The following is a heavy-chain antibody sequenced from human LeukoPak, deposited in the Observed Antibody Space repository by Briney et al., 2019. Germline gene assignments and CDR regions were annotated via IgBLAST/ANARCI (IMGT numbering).Heavy chain of an antibody. CDR2: IWYDGSNK. D-gene: IGHD6-25*01. J-gene: IGHJ4*02. CDR3: ARAGIAAPVDY. CDR1: GFTFSSYG. Sequence: GGSLRLSCAASGFTFSSYGMHWVRQVPGKGLEWVAVIWYDGSNKYYADSVKGRFTISRDNSKNTLYLQMNSLRAEDTAVYYCARAGIAAPVDYWGQGTLVTVSS. V-gene: IGHV3-33*01.